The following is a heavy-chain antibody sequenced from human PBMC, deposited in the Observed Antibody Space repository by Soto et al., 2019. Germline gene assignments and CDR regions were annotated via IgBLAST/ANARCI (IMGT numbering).Heavy chain of an antibody. CDR2: INPSGGST. D-gene: IGHD5-12*01. J-gene: IGHJ6*03. CDR3: ANLAKNYYHYMDV. CDR1: GYTFTSYY. V-gene: IGHV1-46*01. Sequence: ASVKVSCKASGYTFTSYYMHWVRQAPGQGLEWMGIINPSGGSTSYAQKFQGRVTMTRDTSTSTVYMELNSLRAEDTAVYYCANLAKNYYHYMDVWGKGTTVTVSS.